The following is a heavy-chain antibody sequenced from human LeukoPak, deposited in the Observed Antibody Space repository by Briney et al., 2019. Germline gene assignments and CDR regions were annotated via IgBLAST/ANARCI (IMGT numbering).Heavy chain of an antibody. J-gene: IGHJ5*02. D-gene: IGHD2/OR15-2a*01. CDR3: AARIYAPGDVGWFDP. CDR1: GVTFSNYA. CDR2: TIPLFGVR. Sequence: GASVKVSCKASGVTFSNYAFIWVRHAPGQGLEWMAETIPLFGVRKYAEKFQGRVTITPDATTNTVFLDLTSLRSEDTAVYYCAARIYAPGDVGWFDPWGQGTLVTVSS. V-gene: IGHV1-69*13.